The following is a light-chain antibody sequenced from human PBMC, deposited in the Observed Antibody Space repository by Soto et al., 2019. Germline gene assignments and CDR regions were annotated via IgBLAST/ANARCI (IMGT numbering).Light chain of an antibody. CDR3: GTWDNTLNVGV. Sequence: QSVLTQPPSVSATPGQTVTISCSGSTSNIGSRFVSWYQQFPGTAPKLLIYDNNNRPSGIPDRFSASKSGTSATLGIAGLQTGDEADYYCGTWDNTLNVGVFGGGTKLTVL. V-gene: IGLV1-51*01. CDR2: DNN. J-gene: IGLJ2*01. CDR1: TSNIGSRF.